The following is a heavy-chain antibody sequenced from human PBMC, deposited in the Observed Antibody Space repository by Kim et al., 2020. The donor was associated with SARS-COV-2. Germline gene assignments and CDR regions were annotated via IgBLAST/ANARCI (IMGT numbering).Heavy chain of an antibody. CDR1: GFTFSSYA. J-gene: IGHJ6*02. CDR3: AKARGGSKYQLLSRYYYYGMDV. Sequence: GGSLRLSCAASGFTFSSYAMSWVRQAPGKGLEWVSAISGSGGSTYYADSVKGRFTISRDNSKNTLYLQMNSLRAEDTAVYYCAKARGGSKYQLLSRYYYYGMDVWGQGTTVTVSS. V-gene: IGHV3-23*01. CDR2: ISGSGGST. D-gene: IGHD2-2*01.